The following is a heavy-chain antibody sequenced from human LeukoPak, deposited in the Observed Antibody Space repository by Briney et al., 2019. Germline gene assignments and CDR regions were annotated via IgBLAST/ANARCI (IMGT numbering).Heavy chain of an antibody. CDR2: IYYSGST. D-gene: IGHD6-13*01. Sequence: SETLSLTCTVSGGSISSYYWSWIRQPPGKGLEWIGYIYYSGSTNYNPTLKSRVTISVDTSKNQFSLKLSSVTAADTAVYYCARRGAAAGFDWGQGTLVTVSS. V-gene: IGHV4-59*01. J-gene: IGHJ1*01. CDR3: ARRGAAAGFD. CDR1: GGSISSYY.